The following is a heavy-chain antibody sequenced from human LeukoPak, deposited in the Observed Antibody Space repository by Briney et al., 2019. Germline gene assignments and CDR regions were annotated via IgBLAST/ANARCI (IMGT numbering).Heavy chain of an antibody. CDR3: AKDRRELDY. V-gene: IGHV3-23*01. CDR1: GFTFASYA. J-gene: IGHJ4*02. CDR2: FSASGNYT. D-gene: IGHD1-26*01. Sequence: GGSLRLSCAASGFTFASYAMSWVRQAPGKGLEWVSTFSASGNYTYYADSVKGRFTISRDNSKNTLHLQMNSLRVEDTAVYYCAKDRRELDYWGQGTLVTVSS.